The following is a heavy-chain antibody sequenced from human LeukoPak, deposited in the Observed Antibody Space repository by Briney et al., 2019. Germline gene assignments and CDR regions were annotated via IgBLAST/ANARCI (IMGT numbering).Heavy chain of an antibody. CDR2: INHSGST. CDR1: GGSFSGYY. Sequence: PSETLSLTCAVYGGSFSGYYWSWIRQPPGKGLEWIGEINHSGSTNYNPSLKSRVTISVDTSKNQFSLKLSSVTAADTAVYYCARGRPRITAVAVFFGNYYYMDVWGKGTTVTVSS. D-gene: IGHD6-19*01. CDR3: ARGRPRITAVAVFFGNYYYMDV. J-gene: IGHJ6*03. V-gene: IGHV4-34*01.